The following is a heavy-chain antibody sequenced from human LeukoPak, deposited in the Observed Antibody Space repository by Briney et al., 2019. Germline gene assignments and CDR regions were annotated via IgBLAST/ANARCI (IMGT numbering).Heavy chain of an antibody. CDR2: ISSSSSYI. CDR1: GFTFSSYS. D-gene: IGHD5-18*01. CDR3: ARDTQDTAMEPGYFDY. V-gene: IGHV3-21*01. Sequence: PGGFLRLSCAASGFTFSSYSMNWVRQAPGKGLEWVSSISSSSSYIYYADSVKGRFTISRDNAKNSLYLQMNSLRAEDTAVYYCARDTQDTAMEPGYFDYWGQGTLVTVSS. J-gene: IGHJ4*02.